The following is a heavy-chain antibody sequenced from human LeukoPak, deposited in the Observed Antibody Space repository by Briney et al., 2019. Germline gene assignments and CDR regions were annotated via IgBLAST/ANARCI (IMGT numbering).Heavy chain of an antibody. CDR2: IYHSGST. CDR3: ARPIAAAGTGAFDI. Sequence: SQTLSLTCTVSGYSISSGYYWGWIRQPPGKGLEWIGSIYHSGSTYYNPSLKSRVTISVDTSKNQFSLKLSSVTAADTAVYYCARPIAAAGTGAFDIWGQGTMVTVSS. CDR1: GYSISSGYY. J-gene: IGHJ3*02. D-gene: IGHD6-13*01. V-gene: IGHV4-38-2*02.